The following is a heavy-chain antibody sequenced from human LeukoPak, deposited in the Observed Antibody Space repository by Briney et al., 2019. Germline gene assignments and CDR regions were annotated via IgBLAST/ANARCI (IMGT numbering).Heavy chain of an antibody. CDR2: ISGSGGST. CDR1: GFTFSSYA. Sequence: PGGSLRLSCAASGFTFSSYAMSWVRQAPGKGLEWVSAISGSGGSTYYADSVKGRFTISRDDSKNTLYLQVNSLRAEDTALYYCARGSIRSGRDCDFWGQGTLVTVSS. J-gene: IGHJ4*02. V-gene: IGHV3-23*01. D-gene: IGHD6-25*01. CDR3: ARGSIRSGRDCDF.